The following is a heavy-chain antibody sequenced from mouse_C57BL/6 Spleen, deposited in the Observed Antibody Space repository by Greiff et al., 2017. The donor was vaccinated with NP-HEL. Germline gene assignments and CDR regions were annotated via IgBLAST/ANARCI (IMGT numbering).Heavy chain of an antibody. D-gene: IGHD2-5*01. CDR2: IDPSDCYT. CDR3: ARAGYSNYEVDY. Sequence: QVQLQQPGAELVMPGASVKLSCKASGYTFTSYWMHWVKQRPGQGLEWIGEIDPSDCYTNYNQKVKGKSTLTVDKSSSTAYMPLSSLTSEDAAVYDGARAGYSNYEVDYWGQGTSVTVST. J-gene: IGHJ4*01. CDR1: GYTFTSYW. V-gene: IGHV1-69*01.